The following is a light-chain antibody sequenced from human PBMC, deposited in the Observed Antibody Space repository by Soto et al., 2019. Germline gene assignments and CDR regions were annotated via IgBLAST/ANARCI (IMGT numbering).Light chain of an antibody. Sequence: EIVLTQSPGTLSLSPGERATLSCRASQSVSNNYLAWYQQKPGQAPRLLIYGASYRATDIPDRFSGGGSGTDFTLTISRLEPEDFAVYYCQHYSSSPPAITFGQGTRLEIK. V-gene: IGKV3-20*01. CDR1: QSVSNNY. CDR2: GAS. J-gene: IGKJ5*01. CDR3: QHYSSSPPAIT.